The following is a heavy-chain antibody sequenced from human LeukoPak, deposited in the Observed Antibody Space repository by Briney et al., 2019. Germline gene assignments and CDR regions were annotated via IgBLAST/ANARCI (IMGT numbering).Heavy chain of an antibody. CDR1: GFTFSSYT. V-gene: IGHV3-21*04. CDR2: ISTGSTYI. D-gene: IGHD3-22*01. J-gene: IGHJ3*02. Sequence: GGSLRLSCAASGFTFSSYTMNWARQAPGKGLEWVSSISTGSTYIYYADSVKGRFTISRDNSKNTLSLQMNSLRAEDTAVYYCAKVNEITMIVIDAFDIWGQGTMVTVSS. CDR3: AKVNEITMIVIDAFDI.